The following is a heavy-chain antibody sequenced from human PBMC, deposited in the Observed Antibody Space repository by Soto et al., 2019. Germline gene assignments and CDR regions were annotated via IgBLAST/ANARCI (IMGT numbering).Heavy chain of an antibody. J-gene: IGHJ6*03. Sequence: GSGPTLVNPTQTLTLTCTFSGFSLTTSGEAVGWIRQPPGKALEWLALIYWDDDKRSSPSLKSRLTITKDTSKNQVVLTMTNMDPVDTATYYCAHIPGSGQLLYSYYYYMDVWGKGTTVTV. CDR3: AHIPGSGQLLYSYYYYMDV. CDR2: IYWDDDK. D-gene: IGHD3-10*01. CDR1: GFSLTTSGEA. V-gene: IGHV2-5*02.